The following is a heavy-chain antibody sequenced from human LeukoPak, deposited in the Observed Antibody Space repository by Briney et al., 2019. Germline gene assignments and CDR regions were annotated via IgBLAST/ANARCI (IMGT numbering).Heavy chain of an antibody. Sequence: SETLSLTCAVYGGSFSGYYWSCIRQPPGKWLELIGTIYHSGTTYYNPSIKSRVTTSVDTSKSQFSLKLSSVAAADTAVYYCACFRRWGQGTLVTDSS. CDR1: GGSFSGYY. D-gene: IGHD3-16*01. CDR3: ACFRR. CDR2: IYHSGTT. J-gene: IGHJ4*02. V-gene: IGHV4-34*01.